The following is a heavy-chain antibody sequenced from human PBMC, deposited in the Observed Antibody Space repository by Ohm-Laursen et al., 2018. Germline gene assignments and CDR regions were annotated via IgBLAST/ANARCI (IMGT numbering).Heavy chain of an antibody. D-gene: IGHD5-12*01. CDR3: AKDRNSGYDF. J-gene: IGHJ4*02. CDR1: GFTFDDYA. Sequence: GSLRLSCAASGFTFDDYAMHWVRQAPGKGLEWVSLISWDGGSTYYADSVKGRFTISRDNSKNSLYLQMNSLRAEDTALYYCAKDRNSGYDFGGQGTLVTVSS. V-gene: IGHV3-43D*04. CDR2: ISWDGGST.